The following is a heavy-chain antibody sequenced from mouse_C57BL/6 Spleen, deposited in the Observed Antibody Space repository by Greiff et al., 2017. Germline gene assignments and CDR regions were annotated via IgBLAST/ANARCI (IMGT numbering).Heavy chain of an antibody. J-gene: IGHJ4*01. CDR3: ARGEVYGSSPYYYAMDY. Sequence: QVQLQQSGAELVRPGTSVKVSCKASGYAFTNYLIEWVKQRPGQGLEWIGVINPGSGGTNYNEKFKGKATLTADKSSSTAYMQLSSLTSEDSAVYFGARGEVYGSSPYYYAMDYWGQGTSVTVSS. V-gene: IGHV1-54*01. CDR2: INPGSGGT. CDR1: GYAFTNYL. D-gene: IGHD1-1*01.